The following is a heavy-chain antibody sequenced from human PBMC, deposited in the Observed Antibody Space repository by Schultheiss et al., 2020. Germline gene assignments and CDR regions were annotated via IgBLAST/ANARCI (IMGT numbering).Heavy chain of an antibody. CDR1: GGSISSYY. Sequence: SQTLSLTCTVSGGSISSYYWSWIRQPPGKGLEWIGDIYYSGSTYYNPSRKSRVTISVDTSKNQFSLKLSSVTAADTAVYYCAREGIAGIGAADYWGRGTLVTVSS. CDR2: IYYSGST. D-gene: IGHD6-13*01. J-gene: IGHJ4*02. V-gene: IGHV4-59*01. CDR3: AREGIAGIGAADY.